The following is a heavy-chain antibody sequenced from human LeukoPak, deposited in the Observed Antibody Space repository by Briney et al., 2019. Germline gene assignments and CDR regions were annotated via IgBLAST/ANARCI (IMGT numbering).Heavy chain of an antibody. CDR3: TRGSYGDYEY. CDR1: RFTFXXXT. CDR2: IDPSSTYI. V-gene: IGHV3-21*01. J-gene: IGHJ4*02. Sequence: RLSXXXXRFTFXXXTMXXXRXXPGKXLEWVSSIDPSSTYIYYADSVKGRFTISRDNAQNSLYLQMNSLRAEDTAVYYCTRGSYGDYEYWGQGTLVTVSS. D-gene: IGHD4-17*01.